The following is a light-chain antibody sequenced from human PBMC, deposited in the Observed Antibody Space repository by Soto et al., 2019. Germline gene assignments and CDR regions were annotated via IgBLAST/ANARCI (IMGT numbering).Light chain of an antibody. CDR1: SSDVGGYYF. V-gene: IGLV2-23*01. CDR3: CSYAGSRTYV. Sequence: QSALTQPASVSGSPGQSITISCTGVSSDVGGYYFVSWYQHHSGKAPKLMVYEGSKRPSGVSNRFSGSKSDNTASLTISGLQAEDEADYYCCSYAGSRTYVFGTGTKVTVL. CDR2: EGS. J-gene: IGLJ1*01.